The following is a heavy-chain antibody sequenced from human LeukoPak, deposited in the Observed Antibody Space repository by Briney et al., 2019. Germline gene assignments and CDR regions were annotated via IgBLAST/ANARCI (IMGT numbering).Heavy chain of an antibody. CDR2: MNPNSGNT. V-gene: IGHV1-8*03. Sequence: ASVKLSCKASGYTFSGYYMHWVRQAPGQGLEWMGWMNPNSGNTGYAQKFQGRVTITWDTSINTAYMELSSLTSEDTATYYCARMNKSGANNWFDPWGQGTLVTVSS. CDR3: ARMNKSGANNWFDP. D-gene: IGHD1/OR15-1a*01. CDR1: GYTFSGYY. J-gene: IGHJ5*02.